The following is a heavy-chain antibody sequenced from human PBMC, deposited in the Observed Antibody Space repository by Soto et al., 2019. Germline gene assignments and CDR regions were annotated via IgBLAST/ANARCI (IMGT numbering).Heavy chain of an antibody. V-gene: IGHV6-1*01. CDR1: GDSVSSNSAG. D-gene: IGHD1-1*01. CDR2: TSYRSKWYL. J-gene: IGHJ6*03. CDR3: ARGSWDDVSGHYYMDV. Sequence: QVQLQLSGPGLVTPSQTLSLTCAISGDSVSSNSAGWNWIRQTPSRGLEWLGRTSYRSKWYLNYPVSVESRITINPDTSKNQFSLQLRSVTPDDTAVYYCARGSWDDVSGHYYMDVWGKGTTVTVSS.